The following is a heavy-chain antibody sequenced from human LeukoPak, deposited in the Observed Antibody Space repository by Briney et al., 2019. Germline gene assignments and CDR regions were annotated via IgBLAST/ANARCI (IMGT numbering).Heavy chain of an antibody. CDR1: GYTFTGYY. J-gene: IGHJ4*02. Sequence: ASVTVSCTASGYTFTGYYIHWVRQAPGQGLEWMGFINPNTGGTSYAQKFQARVTMTRDTSISTTYMELCGLRSDDTAVYYWARRYDFWSGYPAAFDYWGQGTLVTVSS. V-gene: IGHV1-2*02. CDR2: INPNTGGT. CDR3: ARRYDFWSGYPAAFDY. D-gene: IGHD3-3*01.